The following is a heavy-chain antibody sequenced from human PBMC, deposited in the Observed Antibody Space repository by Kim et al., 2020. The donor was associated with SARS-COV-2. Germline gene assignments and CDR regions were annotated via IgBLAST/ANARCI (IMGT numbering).Heavy chain of an antibody. CDR2: ISYDGSNK. V-gene: IGHV3-33*05. Sequence: GGSLRLSCAASGFTFSSYGMHWVRQAPGKGLEWVAVISYDGSNKYYADSVKGRFTISRDNSKNTLYLQMNSLRAEDTAVYYCARAQWFGESHAFDIWVQGTMVTVSS. D-gene: IGHD3-10*01. CDR1: GFTFSSYG. CDR3: ARAQWFGESHAFDI. J-gene: IGHJ3*02.